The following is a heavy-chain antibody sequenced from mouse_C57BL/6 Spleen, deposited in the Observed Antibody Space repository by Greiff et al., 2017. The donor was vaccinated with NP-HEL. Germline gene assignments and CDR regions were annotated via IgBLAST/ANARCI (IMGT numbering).Heavy chain of an antibody. D-gene: IGHD1-1*01. Sequence: EVNVVESGEGLVKPGGSLKLSCAASGFTFSSYAMSWVRQTPEKRLEWVAYISSGGDYIYYADTVKGRFTISRDNARNTLYLQMSSLKSEDTAMYYCTRDYYGSRFAYWGQGTLVTVSA. CDR1: GFTFSSYA. CDR2: ISSGGDYI. V-gene: IGHV5-9-1*02. J-gene: IGHJ3*01. CDR3: TRDYYGSRFAY.